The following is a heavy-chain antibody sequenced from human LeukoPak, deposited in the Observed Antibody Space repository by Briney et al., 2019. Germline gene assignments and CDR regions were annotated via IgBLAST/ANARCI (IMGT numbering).Heavy chain of an antibody. CDR1: GFTFNNYW. Sequence: GGSLRLSCAASGFTFNNYWIHWVRQVPGKGLVWVSRINNDGSSASYVDSVKGRFTISRDNAKNTLFLQMNSLRAEDTAVYYCARRGTGHGMDVWGQGTAVIVSS. D-gene: IGHD1-1*01. CDR3: ARRGTGHGMDV. CDR2: INNDGSSA. J-gene: IGHJ6*02. V-gene: IGHV3-74*01.